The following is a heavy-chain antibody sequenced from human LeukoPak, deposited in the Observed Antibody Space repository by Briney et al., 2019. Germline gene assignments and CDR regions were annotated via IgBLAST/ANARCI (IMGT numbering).Heavy chain of an antibody. CDR1: RLTLSGYW. CDR3: ARDRSSWYF. Sequence: GGCLRLSRAPSRLTLSGYWMHWVRQAPREGLVWVSRINSDGSSTSYADTVKGRFTISRDNAKNTLYLQMNSLRAEDTAVYYCARDRSSWYFWGQGTLVTVSA. CDR2: INSDGSST. V-gene: IGHV3-74*01. J-gene: IGHJ4*02. D-gene: IGHD6-13*01.